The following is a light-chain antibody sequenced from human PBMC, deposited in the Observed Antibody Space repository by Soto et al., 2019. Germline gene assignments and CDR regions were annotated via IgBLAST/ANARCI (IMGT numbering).Light chain of an antibody. Sequence: EIVLTQSPGALSLSPGERATLSCRASQTVESNYLAWYHQRPGQAPRLLIYASSIRASGVPDRFSGGGSGTDFTLTISGMEPEDLGMYYCHHYGVSLWTFGQGTKAEI. CDR2: ASS. V-gene: IGKV3-20*01. J-gene: IGKJ1*01. CDR1: QTVESNY. CDR3: HHYGVSLWT.